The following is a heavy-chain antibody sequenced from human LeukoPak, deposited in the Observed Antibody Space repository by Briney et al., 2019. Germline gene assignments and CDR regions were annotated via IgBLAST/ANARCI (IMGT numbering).Heavy chain of an antibody. J-gene: IGHJ5*02. V-gene: IGHV4-59*01. D-gene: IGHD3-16*01. CDR2: IFFSGST. Sequence: PSETLSLTCIVSGASISSDYWSWIRQPPGKGLEWIGYIFFSGSTNYNPSLKSRVTISVDTSKNQFSLNLTSVTAADTAVYYCARFTPQGYGWGGYNRFDPWGQGTLVTVSS. CDR1: GASISSDY. CDR3: ARFTPQGYGWGGYNRFDP.